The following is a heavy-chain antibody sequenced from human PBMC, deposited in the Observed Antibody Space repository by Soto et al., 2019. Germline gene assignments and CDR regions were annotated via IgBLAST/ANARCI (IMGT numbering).Heavy chain of an antibody. V-gene: IGHV1-2*02. CDR1: GYPVTGYY. CDR3: ARPGIGFGELLKGWFEP. CDR2: INPNSGGT. J-gene: IGHJ5*02. Sequence: ASVNVCLDPSGYPVTGYYMHWVRQSPGQGLEWMGWINPNSGGTNYAQKFQGRVTMTRDTSISTAYMELSRLRSDDTAGYYCARPGIGFGELLKGWFEPWGQGTTVTVSS. D-gene: IGHD3-10*01.